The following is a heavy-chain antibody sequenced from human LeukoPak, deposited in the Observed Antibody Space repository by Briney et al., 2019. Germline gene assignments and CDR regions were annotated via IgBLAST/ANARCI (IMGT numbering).Heavy chain of an antibody. CDR3: ARVNLCFGELLPFTI. CDR1: GFTFSSYA. V-gene: IGHV3-64*04. D-gene: IGHD3-10*01. J-gene: IGHJ3*02. Sequence: PGGSLRLSCSDSGFTFSSYAMHWVRQAPGKGLEYVSSISSNGGSTYYADSVKGRFTISRDNSKNTLYLQMNSLRAEDTAVYYCARVNLCFGELLPFTIWGQGTMVTVSS. CDR2: ISSNGGST.